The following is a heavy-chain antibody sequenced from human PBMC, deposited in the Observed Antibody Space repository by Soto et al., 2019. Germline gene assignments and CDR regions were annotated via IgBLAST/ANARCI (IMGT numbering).Heavy chain of an antibody. CDR1: GGSISRYY. Sequence: SETLSLTCTVSGGSISRYYWSWIRQPPGKGLEWIGYIYYSGSTNYNPSLKSRVTISVDTSKNQFSLKLSSVTAADTAVYYCARSYTYGGDDYWGQGTLVTVSS. D-gene: IGHD4-17*01. CDR2: IYYSGST. J-gene: IGHJ4*02. CDR3: ARSYTYGGDDY. V-gene: IGHV4-59*01.